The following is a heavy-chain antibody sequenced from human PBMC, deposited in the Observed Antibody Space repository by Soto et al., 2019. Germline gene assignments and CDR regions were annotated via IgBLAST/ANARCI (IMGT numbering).Heavy chain of an antibody. CDR2: ISYDGSNK. D-gene: IGHD6-13*01. CDR1: GFTFSSYG. V-gene: IGHV3-30*03. Sequence: PGGSLRLSCAASGFTFSSYGMHWVRQAPGKGLEWVAVISYDGSNKYYADSVKGRFTISRDNSKNTLYLQMNSLRAEDTAVYYCAREVYRSSWYRLSDYYYGMDVWGQGTTVNVSS. CDR3: AREVYRSSWYRLSDYYYGMDV. J-gene: IGHJ6*02.